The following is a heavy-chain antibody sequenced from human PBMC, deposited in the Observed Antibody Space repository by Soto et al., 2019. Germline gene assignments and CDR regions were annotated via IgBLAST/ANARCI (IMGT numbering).Heavy chain of an antibody. CDR3: AKDPQLRYFDWFHGMDV. J-gene: IGHJ6*02. CDR2: ISGSGGST. Sequence: AGGSLRLSCAASGFTFSSYAMSWVRQAPGKGLEWVSAISGSGGSTYYADSVKGRFTISRDNSKNTLYLQMNSLRAEDTAVYYCAKDPQLRYFDWFHGMDVWGQGTTVTVSS. CDR1: GFTFSSYA. D-gene: IGHD3-9*01. V-gene: IGHV3-23*01.